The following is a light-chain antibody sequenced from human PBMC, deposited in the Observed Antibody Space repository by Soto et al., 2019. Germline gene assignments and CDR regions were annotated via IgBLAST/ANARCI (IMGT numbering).Light chain of an antibody. CDR1: SGDIGSYNR. J-gene: IGLJ1*01. V-gene: IGLV2-14*01. CDR2: EVT. CDR3: SSYTNITTRACV. Sequence: SVLTQPASVSGSPGQSITISCTGTSGDIGSYNRVSWYQQHPGKAPKLIIYEVTDRPSGVSNRFSGSKSGNTASLTISGLQAEDEAEYYCSSYTNITTRACVFGPPPNVTVL.